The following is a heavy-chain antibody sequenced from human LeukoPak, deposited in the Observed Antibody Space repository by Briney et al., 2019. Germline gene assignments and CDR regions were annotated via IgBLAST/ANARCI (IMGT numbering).Heavy chain of an antibody. CDR1: GFTFSSYG. J-gene: IGHJ5*02. Sequence: GGSLRLSCAASGFTFSSYGMHWVRQAPGKGLEWVAVISYDGSNKYYADSVKGRFTISRDNSKNTLYLQMNSLRAEDTAVYYCAKDTDYDILTGSINHWGQGTLVTVSS. CDR2: ISYDGSNK. V-gene: IGHV3-30*18. CDR3: AKDTDYDILTGSINH. D-gene: IGHD3-9*01.